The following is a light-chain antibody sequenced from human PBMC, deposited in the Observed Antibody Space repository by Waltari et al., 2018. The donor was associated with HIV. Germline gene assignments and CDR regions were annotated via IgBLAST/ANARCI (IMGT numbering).Light chain of an antibody. J-gene: IGLJ2*01. Sequence: QSVLSQPPSASGTPGQRVTISCSGSRSNIGRNTVHWYQQLPGTAPKPRIYSNRQRPLGVPYRFSGSKAGPSASLAISGLQAEDEAEYYWAAWDDSLTGSHGIFGGGTKLTVL. CDR2: SNR. V-gene: IGLV1-44*01. CDR1: RSNIGRNT. CDR3: AAWDDSLTGSHGI.